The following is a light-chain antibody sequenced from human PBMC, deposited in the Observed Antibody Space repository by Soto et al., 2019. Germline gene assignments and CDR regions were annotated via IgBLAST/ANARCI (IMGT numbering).Light chain of an antibody. Sequence: EVVLTQSPGTLSLSPGERATLSCRASQSVSNNYLAWYQQKPGQSPKLLIFGSTDRATGTPDRFSGSGSGTDFTLTISRLEPADFAVYYCHQYGSSPPYTFGQGTKVEIK. CDR2: GST. CDR1: QSVSNNY. J-gene: IGKJ2*01. V-gene: IGKV3-20*01. CDR3: HQYGSSPPYT.